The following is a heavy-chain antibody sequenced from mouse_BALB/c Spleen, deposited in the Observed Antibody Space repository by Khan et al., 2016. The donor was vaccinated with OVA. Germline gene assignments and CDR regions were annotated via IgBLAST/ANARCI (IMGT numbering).Heavy chain of an antibody. D-gene: IGHD2-1*01. J-gene: IGHJ4*01. CDR2: FSPGNGDI. CDR3: ERSDYYGNFCVMDY. CDR1: GYTFTDHA. Sequence: QVQLQQSDAELVKPGASVKISCKASGYTFTDHAIHWVKQKPEQGLEWIGCFSPGNGDIKYTEKFKGKAALTADKSSSPAYMQLNSQSSEDYSGYSCERSDYYGNFCVMDYWGQGTAVTVSS. V-gene: IGHV1S53*02.